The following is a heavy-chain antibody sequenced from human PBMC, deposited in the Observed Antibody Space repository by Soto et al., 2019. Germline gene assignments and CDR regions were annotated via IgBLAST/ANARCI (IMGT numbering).Heavy chain of an antibody. V-gene: IGHV3-9*01. D-gene: IGHD4-17*01. CDR1: GFTFDDYA. J-gene: IGHJ3*02. CDR3: AKDRPRWTTVTTCDGFDI. Sequence: PGGSLTLSCAASGFTFDDYAMHWVRQAPGKGLEWVAGISWNGGSIGYADSVKGLFTTSRDNTKNSLYLQMTSLRAEDTALYYCAKDRPRWTTVTTCDGFDIWGQGTMVTVSS. CDR2: ISWNGGSI.